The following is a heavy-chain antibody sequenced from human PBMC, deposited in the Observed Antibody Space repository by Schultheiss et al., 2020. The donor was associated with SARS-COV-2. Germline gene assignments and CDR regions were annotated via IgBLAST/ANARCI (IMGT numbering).Heavy chain of an antibody. CDR3: ARRTMLAFDY. Sequence: SLKISCAASGFTLDDYAMHWVRQAPGKGLEWVSGISWNSGSIGYADSVKGRFTISRDNAKNSLYLQMNSLRAEDTAVYYCARRTMLAFDYWGQGTLVTVSS. V-gene: IGHV3-9*01. D-gene: IGHD1-14*01. J-gene: IGHJ4*02. CDR2: ISWNSGSI. CDR1: GFTLDDYA.